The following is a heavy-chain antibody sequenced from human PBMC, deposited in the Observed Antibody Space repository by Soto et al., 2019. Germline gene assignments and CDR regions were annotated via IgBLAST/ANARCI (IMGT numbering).Heavy chain of an antibody. CDR2: IRSKANSYAT. CDR3: TGGGGYEYYYYHYYLDV. Sequence: EVQLVESGGGLVQPGGSLKLSCAASGFTFSGSAMHWVRQASGKGLEWVGRIRSKANSYATAYAASVKGRITITRDDTKTTAYLQINSRKTDDAVVYYCTGGGGYEYYYYHYYLDVWGKGTMVTVSS. V-gene: IGHV3-73*01. CDR1: GFTFSGSA. J-gene: IGHJ6*03. D-gene: IGHD5-12*01.